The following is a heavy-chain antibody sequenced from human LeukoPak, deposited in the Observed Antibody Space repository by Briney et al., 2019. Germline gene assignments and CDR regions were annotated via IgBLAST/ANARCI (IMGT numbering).Heavy chain of an antibody. D-gene: IGHD3-22*01. Sequence: SVKVSCKASGGTFSSYAISWVRQAPGQGLEWMGRIIPIFGTANYAQKFQGRVTITTDESTSTAYMELSSLRSEDTAVYYCAREFYYDSSGHDYWGQGTLVTVSS. CDR3: AREFYYDSSGHDY. V-gene: IGHV1-69*05. J-gene: IGHJ4*02. CDR1: GGTFSSYA. CDR2: IIPIFGTA.